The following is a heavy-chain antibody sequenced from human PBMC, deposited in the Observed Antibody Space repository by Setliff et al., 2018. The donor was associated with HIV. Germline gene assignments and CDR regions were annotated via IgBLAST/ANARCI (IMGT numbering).Heavy chain of an antibody. CDR2: INYRGNT. CDR1: GGSISSSVYY. D-gene: IGHD1-26*01. CDR3: ARPVEMANREFDY. V-gene: IGHV4-39*01. J-gene: IGHJ4*02. Sequence: SETLSLTCTVSGGSISSSVYYWGWIRQPPGKGLEWIGSINYRGNTYYNPSLKSRAAISVDTSKNQISLKLSSVTAADTAVYYCARPVEMANREFDYWGQGTLVTVSS.